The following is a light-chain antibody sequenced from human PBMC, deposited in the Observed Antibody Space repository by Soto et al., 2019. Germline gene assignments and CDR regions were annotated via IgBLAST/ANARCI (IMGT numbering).Light chain of an antibody. CDR1: SSDVGGYNY. V-gene: IGLV2-14*01. Sequence: QSALTQPASVSGSPGQSISISCTGTSSDVGGYNYVSWYQQHPGKAPQLMIYEVSNRPSGVSNRFSGSKSGNTASLTISGLQSEDEADCYCSSKRSDTPVVFGTGTKLTVL. CDR3: SSKRSDTPVV. J-gene: IGLJ1*01. CDR2: EVS.